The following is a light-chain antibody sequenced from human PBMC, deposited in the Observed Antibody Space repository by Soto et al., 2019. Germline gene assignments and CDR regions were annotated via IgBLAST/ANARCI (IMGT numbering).Light chain of an antibody. V-gene: IGKV3-20*01. J-gene: IGKJ1*01. CDR3: QQYGSSPET. CDR1: QNISVY. CDR2: AAS. Sequence: IVLTQSPATLSLSPWERATLSCRASQNISVYLAWYRQKPGQAPRLLIYAASNRATGIPARFSGSGSGTDFTLTVSRLEPEDFAVYYCQQYGSSPETFGQGTKVDIK.